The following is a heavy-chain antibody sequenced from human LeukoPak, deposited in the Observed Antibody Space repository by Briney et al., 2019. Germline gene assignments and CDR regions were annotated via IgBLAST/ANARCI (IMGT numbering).Heavy chain of an antibody. J-gene: IGHJ4*02. D-gene: IGHD3-9*01. CDR2: ISSSGSTI. CDR3: ARHIRYFDWLLPDY. CDR1: GFTFSSYE. Sequence: GGSLRLSCAASGFTFSSYEMNWARQAPGKGLEWVSYISSSGSTIYYADSVKGRFTISRDNAKNSLYLQMNSLRAEDTAVYYCARHIRYFDWLLPDYWGQGTLVTVSS. V-gene: IGHV3-48*03.